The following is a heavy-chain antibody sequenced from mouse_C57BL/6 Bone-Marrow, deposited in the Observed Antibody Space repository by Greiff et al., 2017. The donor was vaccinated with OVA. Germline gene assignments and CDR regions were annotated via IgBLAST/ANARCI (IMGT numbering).Heavy chain of an antibody. Sequence: QVQLQQPGAELVRPGSSVKLSCKASGYTFTSYWMHWVKQRPIQGLEWIGNIDPSDSETHYNQKFKDKATLTVDKSSSTAYMQLSSLTSEDSAVYSGARRGELWLRGSYYFDYWGQGTTLTVSA. CDR3: ARRGELWLRGSYYFDY. D-gene: IGHD3-1*01. CDR1: GYTFTSYW. V-gene: IGHV1-52*01. J-gene: IGHJ2*01. CDR2: IDPSDSET.